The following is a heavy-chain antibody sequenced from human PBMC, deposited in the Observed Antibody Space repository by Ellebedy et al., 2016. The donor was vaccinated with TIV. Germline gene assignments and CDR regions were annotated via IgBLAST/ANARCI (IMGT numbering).Heavy chain of an antibody. CDR3: TCDSSKEYYFDY. CDR1: GFNFGDFA. D-gene: IGHD2-2*01. Sequence: GESLKISCTGSGFNFGDFALAWFRQAPGRGPEWVSFIRSKTYRGTAEYAASVTGRFTISRDDSKSIAYLQMNSLKTEDTAVYYCTCDSSKEYYFDYWGQGTLVTVSS. V-gene: IGHV3-49*03. J-gene: IGHJ4*02. CDR2: IRSKTYRGTA.